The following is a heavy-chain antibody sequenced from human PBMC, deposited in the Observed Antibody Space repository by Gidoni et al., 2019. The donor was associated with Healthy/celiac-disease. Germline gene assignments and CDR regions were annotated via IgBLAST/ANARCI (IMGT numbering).Heavy chain of an antibody. V-gene: IGHV4-31*03. J-gene: IGHJ6*02. D-gene: IGHD4-17*01. CDR2: IYYSGST. CDR3: AREYGDYDYYYYGMDV. Sequence: QVQLQQSGPGLVKPSQTLSLPCTVSGGPISSGGYYWSWIRQHPGKGLEWIGYIYYSGSTYYNPSLKSRVTISVDTSKNQFSLKLSSVTAADTAVYYCAREYGDYDYYYYGMDVWGQGTTVTVSS. CDR1: GGPISSGGYY.